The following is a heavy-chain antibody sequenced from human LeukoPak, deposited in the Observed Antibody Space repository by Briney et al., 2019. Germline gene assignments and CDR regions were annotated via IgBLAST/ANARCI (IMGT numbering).Heavy chain of an antibody. CDR1: GGTFSSYA. D-gene: IGHD3-22*01. CDR3: ARDRYYDSSGYYY. V-gene: IGHV1-69*05. CDR2: IIPIFGTA. J-gene: IGHJ4*02. Sequence: SVKVSCKASGGTFSSYAISWVRQAPGQGLEWMGRIIPIFGTANYAQKFQGRDTITTDESTSTAYMELSSLRSEDTAVYYCARDRYYDSSGYYYWGQGTLVTVSS.